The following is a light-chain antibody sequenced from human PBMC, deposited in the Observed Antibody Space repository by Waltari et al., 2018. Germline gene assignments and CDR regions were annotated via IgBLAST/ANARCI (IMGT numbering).Light chain of an antibody. CDR2: ENT. V-gene: IGLV1-51*02. CDR3: GTWDSSLSGAV. Sequence: QSVFTQPPSVSAAPGQRVTISCSGGSPNIGNNYVSWYRQFPGTAPKRRIYENTRRPSGIPGRFSGSKSGTSATLDITGLQAGDEADYYCGTWDSSLSGAVFGGGTHLTVL. CDR1: SPNIGNNY. J-gene: IGLJ7*01.